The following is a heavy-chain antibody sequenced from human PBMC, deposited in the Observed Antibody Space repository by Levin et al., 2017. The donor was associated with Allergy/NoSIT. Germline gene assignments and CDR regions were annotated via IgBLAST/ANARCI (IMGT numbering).Heavy chain of an antibody. CDR2: IYYSGST. Sequence: SCTVSGGSISSGGYYWSWIRQHPGKGLEWIGYIYYSGSTYYNPSLKSRVTISVDTSKNQFSLKLSSVTAADTAVYYCARLATMVQGVIMIGPFDYWGQGTLVTVSS. CDR1: GGSISSGGYY. CDR3: ARLATMVQGVIMIGPFDY. D-gene: IGHD3-10*01. J-gene: IGHJ4*02. V-gene: IGHV4-31*03.